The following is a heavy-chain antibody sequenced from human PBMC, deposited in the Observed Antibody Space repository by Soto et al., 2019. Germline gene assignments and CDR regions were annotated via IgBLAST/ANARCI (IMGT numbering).Heavy chain of an antibody. Sequence: EVQLVESGGGLVRPGGSLRLSCAASGFTFNTYCMSWVRQAPGKGLEWVANITQDGSEKYYVDSVKGRFTISRDNAENSVYLQMNSLRAEDTAVYFCTRGECNCETYSCFDYWGQGTLVTVSS. J-gene: IGHJ4*02. V-gene: IGHV3-7*01. CDR1: GFTFNTYC. CDR3: TRGECNCETYSCFDY. CDR2: ITQDGSEK. D-gene: IGHD2-15*01.